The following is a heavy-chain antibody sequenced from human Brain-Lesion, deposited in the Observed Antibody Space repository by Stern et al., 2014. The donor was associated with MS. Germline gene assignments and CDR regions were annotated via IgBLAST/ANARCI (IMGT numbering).Heavy chain of an antibody. CDR2: ISYSGTT. V-gene: IGHV4-31*03. Sequence: QVQLVQSGPGLVKPSQTLSLTCTVSGGSINSGGYYWSWIHQPPGKGLEWIGYISYSGTTYYKSSLKSRITMSLDTSKNQFSLKLTSVTAADTALYYCARMVEGSSNLFPEFFDLWGQGTLVTVSS. CDR1: GGSINSGGYY. D-gene: IGHD2-15*01. CDR3: ARMVEGSSNLFPEFFDL. J-gene: IGHJ4*02.